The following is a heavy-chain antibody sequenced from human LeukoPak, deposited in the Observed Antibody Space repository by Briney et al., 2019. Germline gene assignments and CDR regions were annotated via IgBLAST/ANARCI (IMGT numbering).Heavy chain of an antibody. CDR2: ILYDGSDK. CDR1: GFTFSSYG. D-gene: IGHD1-26*01. V-gene: IGHV3-30*18. J-gene: IGHJ3*02. CDR3: AKEQVWELQDSFDI. Sequence: PGGSPRLSCAASGFTFSSYGMHWVRQAPGKGLEWVAIILYDGSDKYYADSVKGRFTISRDNSKNTLYLQMNSLRAEDTAVYYCAKEQVWELQDSFDIWGQGTLVTVSS.